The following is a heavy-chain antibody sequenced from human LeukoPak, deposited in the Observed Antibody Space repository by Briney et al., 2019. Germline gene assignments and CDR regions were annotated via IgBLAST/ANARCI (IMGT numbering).Heavy chain of an antibody. V-gene: IGHV4-4*07. CDR1: GVSISTHY. J-gene: IGHJ2*01. CDR2: IYTSGST. D-gene: IGHD2/OR15-2a*01. CDR3: ARVASINYWYFDL. Sequence: SETLSLTCTVSGVSISTHYWSWSRQPAGKGVEWIGRIYTSGSTNYNPSLKSRVTMSVDTSKNQLSLKLNSVTAADTAVYYCARVASINYWYFDLWGRGTLVTVSS.